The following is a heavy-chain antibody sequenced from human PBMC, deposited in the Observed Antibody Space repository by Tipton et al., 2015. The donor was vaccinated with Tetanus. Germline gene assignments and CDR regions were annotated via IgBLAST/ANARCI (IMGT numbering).Heavy chain of an antibody. CDR2: ITPIFGTT. V-gene: IGHV1-69*01. J-gene: IGHJ4*02. CDR1: GGTFTNYA. D-gene: IGHD2-21*01. Sequence: QVQLVQSGPEVKKPGSSVKVSCKASGGTFTNYALSWVRQAPGQGLEWVGGITPIFGTTNSAPNFQGRVTITADESTNTAYMELSSLRSEDTAVYYCARAPSRISRAYDYWGQGTQITVSS. CDR3: ARAPSRISRAYDY.